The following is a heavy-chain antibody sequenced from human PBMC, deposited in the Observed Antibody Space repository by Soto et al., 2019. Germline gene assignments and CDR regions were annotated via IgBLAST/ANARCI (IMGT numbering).Heavy chain of an antibody. V-gene: IGHV4-34*01. D-gene: IGHD3-10*01. Sequence: QVQLQQWGAGLLKPSETLSLTCAVYGGSFSGYYWSWIRQPPGKGLEWIGEINHSGSTNYNPSLNSRVTISVDTSKNQFSLKLSSVTAADTAVYYCARSRGVLWFGELIRFDPWGQGTLVTVSS. CDR2: INHSGST. CDR1: GGSFSGYY. J-gene: IGHJ5*02. CDR3: ARSRGVLWFGELIRFDP.